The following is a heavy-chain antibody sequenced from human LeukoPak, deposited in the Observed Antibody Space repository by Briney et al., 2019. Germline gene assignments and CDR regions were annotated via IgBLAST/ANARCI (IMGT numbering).Heavy chain of an antibody. Sequence: GGSLRLSCDASGFTFSDYYIRWVRQAPGKGLVWVSRTKIDGTSTTYADSVKGRFTISRDTAKNTLYLQMNSLRAEDTAVYYCARDWGIAARPHNWFDPWGQGTLVTVSS. CDR2: TKIDGTST. CDR1: GFTFSDYY. V-gene: IGHV3-74*01. CDR3: ARDWGIAARPHNWFDP. D-gene: IGHD6-6*01. J-gene: IGHJ5*02.